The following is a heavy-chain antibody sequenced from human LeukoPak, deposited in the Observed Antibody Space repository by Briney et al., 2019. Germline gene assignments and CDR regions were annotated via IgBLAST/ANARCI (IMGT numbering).Heavy chain of an antibody. J-gene: IGHJ5*02. CDR1: GYSFTSYW. Sequence: GESLKISCKGSGYSFTSYWIGWVRQMPGKGLEWMGIIYPGDSDTRYSPSFQGQVTISADKSISTAYLQWSSLKASDTAMYYCARLIVPGIAAAGANWFDPWGQGTLVTVSS. D-gene: IGHD6-13*01. V-gene: IGHV5-51*01. CDR2: IYPGDSDT. CDR3: ARLIVPGIAAAGANWFDP.